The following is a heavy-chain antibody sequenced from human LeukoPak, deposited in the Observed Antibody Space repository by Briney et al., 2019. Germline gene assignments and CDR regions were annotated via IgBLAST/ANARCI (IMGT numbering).Heavy chain of an antibody. V-gene: IGHV3-23*01. CDR3: AKDGYSSGWYGRGYFDY. CDR1: GFTFSSYS. Sequence: GGSLRLSCAASGFTFSSYSMNWVRQAPGKGLEWVSAISGSGGSTYYADSVKGRFTISRDNSKNTLYLQMNSLRAEDTAVYYCAKDGYSSGWYGRGYFDYWGQGTLVTVSS. D-gene: IGHD6-19*01. J-gene: IGHJ4*02. CDR2: ISGSGGST.